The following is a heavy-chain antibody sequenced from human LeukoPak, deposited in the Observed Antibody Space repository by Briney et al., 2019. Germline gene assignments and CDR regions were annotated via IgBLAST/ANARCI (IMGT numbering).Heavy chain of an antibody. Sequence: GASVKVSCKASGYTFTSYDINWVRQATGQGLEWMGWMNPNSGNTGYAQKFQGRVTITRNTSISTAYMELSSLRSEDTAVYYCAKEFKWGITMVRGVICDYWGQGTLVTVSS. J-gene: IGHJ4*02. CDR2: MNPNSGNT. V-gene: IGHV1-8*03. D-gene: IGHD3-10*01. CDR3: AKEFKWGITMVRGVICDY. CDR1: GYTFTSYD.